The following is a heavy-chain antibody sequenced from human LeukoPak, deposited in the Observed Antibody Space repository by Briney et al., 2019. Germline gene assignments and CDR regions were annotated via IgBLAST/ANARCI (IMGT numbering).Heavy chain of an antibody. V-gene: IGHV3-15*01. J-gene: IGHJ4*02. CDR3: TSPYSSSWPIDY. CDR2: IKKKADGGTT. Sequence: GGSLRLSCVASGFTFSNGWMSWVRQAPGKGLEWVGRIKKKADGGTTDYAAPVNGRFTISRDDSKSIAYLQMNSLKTEDTAVYYCTSPYSSSWPIDYWGQGTLVTVSS. D-gene: IGHD6-13*01. CDR1: GFTFSNGW.